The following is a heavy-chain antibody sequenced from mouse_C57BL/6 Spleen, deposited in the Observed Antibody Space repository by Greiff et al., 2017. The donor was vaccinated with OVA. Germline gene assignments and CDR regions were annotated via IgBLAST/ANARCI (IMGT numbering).Heavy chain of an antibody. V-gene: IGHV1-55*01. J-gene: IGHJ1*03. D-gene: IGHD1-1*01. Sequence: VKLVESGAELVKPGASVKMSCKASGYTFTSYWITWVKQRPGQGLEWIGDIYPGSGSTNYNEKFKSKATLTVDTSSSTAYMQLSSLTSEDSAVYYCARWAYYGSSQGYFDVWGTGTTVTVSS. CDR2: IYPGSGST. CDR3: ARWAYYGSSQGYFDV. CDR1: GYTFTSYW.